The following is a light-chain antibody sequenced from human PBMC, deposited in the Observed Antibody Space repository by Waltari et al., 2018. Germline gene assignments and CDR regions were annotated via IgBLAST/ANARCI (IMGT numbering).Light chain of an antibody. CDR3: CSYGDTGTVI. V-gene: IGLV2-23*02. CDR2: ETT. J-gene: IGLJ2*01. Sequence: QSALTQPASVSGSPGQSITISCSGVSSDTGSDNVVSWYQQHPDRAPKLIVYETTKRPSGVSHRFSGSKSANTASLTISGLQAEDEAEYYCCSYGDTGTVIFGGGTKLTVL. CDR1: SSDTGSDNV.